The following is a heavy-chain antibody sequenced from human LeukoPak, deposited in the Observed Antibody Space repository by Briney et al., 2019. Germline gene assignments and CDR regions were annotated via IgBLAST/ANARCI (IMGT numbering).Heavy chain of an antibody. CDR1: GGSISTYY. V-gene: IGHV4-4*07. D-gene: IGHD2-2*03. Sequence: PSETLSLTCTVSGGSISTYYWSWIRQLAGKGLEWIGLIYASGSTNYNPSLKSRVTMSVDTSKNQFSLNLSSVTAADTAVYYCAREVGSLDYWGQGTLVTVSS. J-gene: IGHJ4*02. CDR3: AREVGSLDY. CDR2: IYASGST.